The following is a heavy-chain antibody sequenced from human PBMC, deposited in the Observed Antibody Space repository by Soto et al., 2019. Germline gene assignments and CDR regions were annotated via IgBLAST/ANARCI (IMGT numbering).Heavy chain of an antibody. J-gene: IGHJ4*02. CDR1: GGTFSSYA. Sequence: QVQLVQSGAEVKKPGSSVKVSCKASGGTFSSYAISWVRQAPGQGLEWMGGIIPIFGTANYAQKFQGRVTMTTDTSTSTAYMALRSLRSDDTAVYYCARVANIVGATGYYFDYWGQGTLVTVSS. CDR2: IIPIFGTA. V-gene: IGHV1-69*06. CDR3: ARVANIVGATGYYFDY. D-gene: IGHD1-26*01.